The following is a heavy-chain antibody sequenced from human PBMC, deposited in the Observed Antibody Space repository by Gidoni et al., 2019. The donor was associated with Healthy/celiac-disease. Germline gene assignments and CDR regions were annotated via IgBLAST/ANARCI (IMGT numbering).Heavy chain of an antibody. CDR3: ARWDTAMGVHAFDI. V-gene: IGHV1-18*01. CDR2: ISAYNGNT. Sequence: WMGWISAYNGNTNYAQKLQGRVTMTTDTSTSTAYMELRSLRSDDTAVYYCARWDTAMGVHAFDIWGQGTMVTVSS. D-gene: IGHD5-18*01. J-gene: IGHJ3*02.